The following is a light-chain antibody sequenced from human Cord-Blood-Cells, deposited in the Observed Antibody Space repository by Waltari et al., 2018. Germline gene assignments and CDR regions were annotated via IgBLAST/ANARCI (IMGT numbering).Light chain of an antibody. Sequence: QSVLTQPPSASGTPGQRVTISCSGSSSTIGSNYVYWYQQLPGTAPKLLIYRNNQPPSGVPDRFSGSKSGTSASLAISGLRSEDEADYYCAAWDDSLSGLYVFGTGTKVTVL. CDR2: RNN. CDR3: AAWDDSLSGLYV. V-gene: IGLV1-47*01. J-gene: IGLJ1*01. CDR1: SSTIGSNY.